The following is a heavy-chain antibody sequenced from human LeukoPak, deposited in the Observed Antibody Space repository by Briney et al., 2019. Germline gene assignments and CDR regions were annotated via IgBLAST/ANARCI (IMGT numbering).Heavy chain of an antibody. J-gene: IGHJ5*02. CDR2: IHSTGTT. D-gene: IGHD1-1*01. V-gene: IGHV4-59*01. CDR1: GGSIYGYY. CDR3: ARYATTHGPTWFDP. Sequence: SETLSLTCAVSGGSIYGYYWGWIRQPPGKGLEWIGWIHSTGTTKYDPSLTGRVTISVTTSKNQFSLKLTSVTAADTAFYYCARYATTHGPTWFDPWGRGTPVTVSS.